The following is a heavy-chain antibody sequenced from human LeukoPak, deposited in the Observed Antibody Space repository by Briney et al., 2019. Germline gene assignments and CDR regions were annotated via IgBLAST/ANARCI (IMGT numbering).Heavy chain of an antibody. D-gene: IGHD3-22*01. CDR1: GFTFSSYS. CDR3: ARERNYYDSSGYSNWFDP. CDR2: ISSSSSYI. Sequence: GGSLRLSRAASGFTFSSYSMNWVRQAPGKGLEWVSSISSSSSYIYYADSVKGRFTISRDNAKNSLYLQMNSLRAEDTAVYYCARERNYYDSSGYSNWFDPWGQGTLVTVSS. V-gene: IGHV3-21*01. J-gene: IGHJ5*02.